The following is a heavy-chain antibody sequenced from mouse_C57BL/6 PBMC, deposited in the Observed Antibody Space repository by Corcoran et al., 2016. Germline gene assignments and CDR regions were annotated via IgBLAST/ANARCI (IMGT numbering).Heavy chain of an antibody. D-gene: IGHD2-10*01. CDR2: FYPGSGSI. V-gene: IGHV1-62-2*01. CDR1: GYTFTEYT. CDR3: ARHGGRTLLSMDY. Sequence: QVQLQQTGAELVKPWASVKLSCNASGYTFTEYTIHWVKQRPGRGLAWIGWFYPGSGSIKYNEKFKDKATLTADKSSSTGYMELSRLTSEDSAVYFCARHGGRTLLSMDYWGQGTSVTVSS. J-gene: IGHJ4*01.